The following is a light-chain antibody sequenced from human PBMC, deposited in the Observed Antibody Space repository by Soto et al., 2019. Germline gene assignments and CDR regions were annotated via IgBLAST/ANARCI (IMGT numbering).Light chain of an antibody. V-gene: IGLV2-23*01. J-gene: IGLJ1*01. CDR3: CSYAGSYV. CDR1: SSDVGSYNL. CDR2: EGS. Sequence: QSALTQPASVSGSPGQSITISCTGTSSDVGSYNLVSWYQLHPGKAPKLMIYEGSKRPSGVSNRFSGSESGNTASLTISGLQAEDEADYYCCSYAGSYVFGTGTKVTVL.